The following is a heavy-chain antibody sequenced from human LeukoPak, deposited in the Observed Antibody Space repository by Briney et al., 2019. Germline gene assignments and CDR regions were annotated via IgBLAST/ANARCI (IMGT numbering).Heavy chain of an antibody. J-gene: IGHJ4*02. V-gene: IGHV3-23*01. CDR1: GFTFSSYA. CDR3: ARDYTYCSGSRCYDRFDY. Sequence: GGSLRLSCAASGFTFSSYAMSWVRQAPGKGLEWVSAISGSDGSTYYADSVKGRFTISRDSSKITLYLQMNSLTAEDTAVYYCARDYTYCSGSRCYDRFDYWGQGIRVTVSS. CDR2: ISGSDGST. D-gene: IGHD2-15*01.